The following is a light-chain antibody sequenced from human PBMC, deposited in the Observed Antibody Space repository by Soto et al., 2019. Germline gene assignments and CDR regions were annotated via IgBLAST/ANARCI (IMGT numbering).Light chain of an antibody. J-gene: IGLJ2*01. CDR3: QTWGSGIVV. Sequence: QLVLTQSPSASASLGASVKLTCTLSSGHSNYAIAWHQQQSEKGPRYLMKLNSDGSHSKGDGIPDRFSGSSSGAERYLTISSPQSEDEANYYWQTWGSGIVVFGGGTKLTVL. V-gene: IGLV4-69*01. CDR2: LNSDGSH. CDR1: SGHSNYA.